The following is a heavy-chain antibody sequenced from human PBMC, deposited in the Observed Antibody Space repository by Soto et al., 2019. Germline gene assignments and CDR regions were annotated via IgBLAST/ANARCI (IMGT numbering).Heavy chain of an antibody. D-gene: IGHD3-16*01. CDR1: EFTFSNAW. V-gene: IGHV3-15*01. CDR2: IKTKTDGGTT. J-gene: IGHJ6*02. Sequence: EGSLTLSCAVSEFTFSNAWMSWVRQAPGKGLEWVGRIKTKTDGGTTDYAAPVKGRFTISRDDSKNTLYLQMNSLKTEDTAVYYCITETAIMAIFYYYYCFDFWGQGITVTVSS. CDR3: ITETAIMAIFYYYYCFDF.